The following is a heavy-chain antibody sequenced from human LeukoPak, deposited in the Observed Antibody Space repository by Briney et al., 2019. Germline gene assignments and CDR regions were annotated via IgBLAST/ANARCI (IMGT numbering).Heavy chain of an antibody. CDR1: GYTFTGYY. J-gene: IGHJ3*02. D-gene: IGHD2-2*01. CDR2: INPNSGGT. Sequence: ASVKVSCKASGYTFTGYYMHWVRQAPGQGLEWMGWINPNSGGTKYAQKFQGRVTMTRDTSISTAYMELSRLRSDDTAVYYCARGVDAVGDAFDIWGQGTMVTVSS. V-gene: IGHV1-2*02. CDR3: ARGVDAVGDAFDI.